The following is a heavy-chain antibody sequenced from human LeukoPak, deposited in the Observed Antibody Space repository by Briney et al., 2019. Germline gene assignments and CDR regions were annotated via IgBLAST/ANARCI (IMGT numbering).Heavy chain of an antibody. D-gene: IGHD3-10*01. CDR1: GGSISSSSYY. CDR2: IYYSGST. J-gene: IGHJ4*02. V-gene: IGHV4-39*07. CDR3: ARGVMVRGVYSFDY. Sequence: SETLSLTCTVSGGSISSSSYYWGWIRQPPGKGLEWIGSIYYSGSTYYNPSLKSRVTMSVDTSKNQFSLKLSSVTAADTAVYYCARGVMVRGVYSFDYWGQGTLVTVSS.